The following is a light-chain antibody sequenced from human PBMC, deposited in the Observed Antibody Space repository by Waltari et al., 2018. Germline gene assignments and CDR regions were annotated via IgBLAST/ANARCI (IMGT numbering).Light chain of an antibody. V-gene: IGKV1-39*01. CDR2: TAS. CDR1: QNVNSY. CDR3: QQGYSTPFT. Sequence: DIQMTKSPSSLSASVGDRVTITCRASQNVNSYLNWYQQKPGKAPMLLIYTASSLQSGVPSRFSGSGSGTDFTLTISSLQPEDFATYFCQQGYSTPFTFGQGTRLEIK. J-gene: IGKJ5*01.